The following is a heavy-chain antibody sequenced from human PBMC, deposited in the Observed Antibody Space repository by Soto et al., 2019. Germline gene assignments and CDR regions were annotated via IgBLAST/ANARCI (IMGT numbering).Heavy chain of an antibody. CDR1: GGTFSGYA. J-gene: IGHJ4*02. CDR3: ARVVKWDLTSELDH. CDR2: IIPIFGTA. V-gene: IGHV1-69*06. Sequence: GXSVKVSCKASGGTFSGYAISWVRPAPGQGLEWMGGIIPIFGTANYAQKFQGRVTITADKSTSTAYMELSSLRSEDTAVYYCARVVKWDLTSELDHWGQGTLVTVSS. D-gene: IGHD1-26*01.